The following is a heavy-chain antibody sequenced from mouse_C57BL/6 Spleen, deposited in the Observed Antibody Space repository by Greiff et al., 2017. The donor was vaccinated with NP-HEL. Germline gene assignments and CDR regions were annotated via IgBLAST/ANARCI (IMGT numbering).Heavy chain of an antibody. J-gene: IGHJ2*01. CDR1: GYAFSSSW. D-gene: IGHD2-1*01. Sequence: VQLQQSGPELVKPGASVKISCKASGYAFSSSWMNWVKQRPGKGLEWIGRIYPGDGDTNYNGKFKGKATLTADKSSSTAYMELSSLTSEDSAVYFCARSFDGNYDYWGQGTTLTVSS. V-gene: IGHV1-82*01. CDR2: IYPGDGDT. CDR3: ARSFDGNYDY.